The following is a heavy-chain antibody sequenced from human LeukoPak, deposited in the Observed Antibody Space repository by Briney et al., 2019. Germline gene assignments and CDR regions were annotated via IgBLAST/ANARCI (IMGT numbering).Heavy chain of an antibody. CDR2: VWYDGSHE. J-gene: IGHJ4*02. Sequence: GGSLRLSCAASGFTLHNYGMHWVRQAPGKGLEWVALVWYDGSHEFYADSVKGRFTISRDNSNNKVYLQMNNLRAEDTAVYYCAKDLSTYYYDSSGYSPDYWGQGTLVTVSS. CDR3: AKDLSTYYYDSSGYSPDY. D-gene: IGHD3-22*01. CDR1: GFTLHNYG. V-gene: IGHV3-33*06.